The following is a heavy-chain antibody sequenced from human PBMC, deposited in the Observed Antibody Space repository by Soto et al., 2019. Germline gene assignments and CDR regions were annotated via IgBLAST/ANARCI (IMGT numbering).Heavy chain of an antibody. CDR1: GFTFSTYW. D-gene: IGHD3-10*01. Sequence: GGSLRLSCAASGFTFSTYWMSWLRQAPGKGLEWVANIKQDGSEKYYVDSVKGRFTISRDNAKNSLYLQMNSLRAEDTAVYYCARDETYYYGSGPVGGQGTLVTVSS. CDR2: IKQDGSEK. J-gene: IGHJ4*02. CDR3: ARDETYYYGSGPV. V-gene: IGHV3-7*01.